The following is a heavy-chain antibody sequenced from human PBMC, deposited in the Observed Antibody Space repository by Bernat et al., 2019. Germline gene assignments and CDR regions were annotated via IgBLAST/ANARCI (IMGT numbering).Heavy chain of an antibody. J-gene: IGHJ4*02. CDR2: IYYSGST. V-gene: IGHV4-31*03. Sequence: QVQLQESGPGLVKPSQTLSLHCTVSGGSISSGGYYWSWIRQHPGKGLEWIGYIYYSGSTYYNPSLKSRVTISVDTSKNQFSLKMSSVTAADTAVYYCARCWVLLQGGFFDYWGQGTLVTVSS. D-gene: IGHD1-26*01. CDR3: ARCWVLLQGGFFDY. CDR1: GGSISSGGYY.